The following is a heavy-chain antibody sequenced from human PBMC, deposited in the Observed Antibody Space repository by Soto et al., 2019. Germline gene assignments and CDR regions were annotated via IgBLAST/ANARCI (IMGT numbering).Heavy chain of an antibody. J-gene: IGHJ4*02. V-gene: IGHV3-48*02. Sequence: EVQLVESGGGLVQPGGSLRLSCAASGSTFSSYSMNWVRQAPGKGLEWVSYISSSSSTIYYADSVKGRFTISRDNAKNSLYLQMNSLRYEDTAVYYCAREERAADYWGQGTLVTVSS. CDR2: ISSSSSTI. D-gene: IGHD1-26*01. CDR3: AREERAADY. CDR1: GSTFSSYS.